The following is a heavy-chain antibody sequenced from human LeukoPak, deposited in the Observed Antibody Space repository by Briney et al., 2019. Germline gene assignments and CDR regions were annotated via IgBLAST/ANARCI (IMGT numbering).Heavy chain of an antibody. CDR2: IHPGDPDT. D-gene: IGHD4-17*01. CDR1: GYSFSIYS. V-gene: IGHV5-51*01. CDR3: ARLFHLSLGDYRNYYYYYYMDV. J-gene: IGHJ6*03. Sequence: GESLKISCKGSGYSFSIYSIGWVRQMPGKGLEWMGIIHPGDPDTRYSPSFQGQVTISADKSISTAYLQWSSLKASDIAMYYCARLFHLSLGDYRNYYYYYYMDVWGKGTTVTVSS.